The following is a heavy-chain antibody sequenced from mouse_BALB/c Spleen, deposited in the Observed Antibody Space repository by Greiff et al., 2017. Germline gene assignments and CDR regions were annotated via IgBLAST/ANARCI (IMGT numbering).Heavy chain of an antibody. Sequence: DVHLVESGGGLVKPGGSLKLSCAASGFAFSSYDMSWVRQTPEKRLEWVAYISSGGGSTYYPDTVKGRFTISRDNAKNTLYLQMSSLKSEDTAMYYCARHPYYYGSSYYAMDYWGQGTSVTVSS. CDR2: ISSGGGST. CDR1: GFAFSSYD. J-gene: IGHJ4*01. D-gene: IGHD1-1*01. V-gene: IGHV5-12-1*01. CDR3: ARHPYYYGSSYYAMDY.